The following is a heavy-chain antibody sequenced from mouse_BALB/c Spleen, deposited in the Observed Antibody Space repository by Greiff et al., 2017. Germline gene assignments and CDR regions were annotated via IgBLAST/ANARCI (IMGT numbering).Heavy chain of an antibody. CDR1: GYAFTNYL. J-gene: IGHJ2*01. Sequence: QVQLQQSGAELVRPGTSVKVSCKASGYAFTNYLIEWVKQRPGQGLEWIGVINPGSGGTKYNEKFKGKATLTSDKSSSTAYMELSSLTSEDSAVYSCAKEGGWHLYGYFDYWGQGTTLTVSS. D-gene: IGHD1-1*01. CDR3: AKEGGWHLYGYFDY. CDR2: INPGSGGT. V-gene: IGHV1-54*01.